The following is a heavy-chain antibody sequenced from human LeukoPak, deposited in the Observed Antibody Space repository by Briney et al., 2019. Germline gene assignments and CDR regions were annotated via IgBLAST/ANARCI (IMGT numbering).Heavy chain of an antibody. D-gene: IGHD6-25*01. CDR2: INSDGSST. CDR3: AIDLGLLAADY. CDR1: GFTFSGYW. J-gene: IGHJ4*02. Sequence: AGSLCLSCAASGFTFSGYWMHWVRQAPGQGLVWVSRINSDGSSTSYADSVKGRFTISRDNAKNTLYLQMNSLRAEDTAGYYFAIDLGLLAADYWGQGTLVTVSS. V-gene: IGHV3-74*01.